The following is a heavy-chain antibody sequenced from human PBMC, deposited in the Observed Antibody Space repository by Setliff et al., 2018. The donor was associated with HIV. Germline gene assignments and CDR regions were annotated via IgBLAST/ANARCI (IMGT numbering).Heavy chain of an antibody. J-gene: IGHJ4*02. V-gene: IGHV3-15*01. Sequence: GGSLRLSCAASGFTLSNAWMSWVRQAPRKGLEWVGRIKSKTDSGTTDYGAPVKGRFTISRDDSKNTLYLQMNRLKTEDTAVYYCTTDACNSTSCYTGDLDYWGRGTLVTVSS. CDR1: GFTLSNAW. CDR2: IKSKTDSGTT. D-gene: IGHD2-2*02. CDR3: TTDACNSTSCYTGDLDY.